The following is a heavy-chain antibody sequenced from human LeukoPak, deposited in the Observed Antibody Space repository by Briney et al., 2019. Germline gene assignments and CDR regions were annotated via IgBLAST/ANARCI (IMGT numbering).Heavy chain of an antibody. CDR3: ARWGRGVTEYHFDY. Sequence: SETPSLTCIVSGGSISSYYWSWIRQPPGKGLEWIGYIYYSGTTNYNPSLKTRVTLSVDTSKNQFSLKLSSVTAADTAVYYCARWGRGVTEYHFDYWGQGTLVTVSS. CDR1: GGSISSYY. CDR2: IYYSGTT. D-gene: IGHD2-2*01. V-gene: IGHV4-59*01. J-gene: IGHJ4*02.